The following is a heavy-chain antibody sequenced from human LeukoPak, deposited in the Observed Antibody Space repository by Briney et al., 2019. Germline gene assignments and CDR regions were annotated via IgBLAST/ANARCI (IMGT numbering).Heavy chain of an antibody. J-gene: IGHJ4*02. CDR2: IYHSGST. Sequence: PGGSLRLSCAASGFTFSSYSMNWIRQPPGKGLEWIGEIYHSGSTNYNPSLKSRVTISVDKSKNQFSLKLSSVTAADTAVYYCARKSMDYYGSGDFDYWGQGTLVTVSS. V-gene: IGHV4-4*02. CDR3: ARKSMDYYGSGDFDY. D-gene: IGHD3-10*01. CDR1: GFTFSSYSM.